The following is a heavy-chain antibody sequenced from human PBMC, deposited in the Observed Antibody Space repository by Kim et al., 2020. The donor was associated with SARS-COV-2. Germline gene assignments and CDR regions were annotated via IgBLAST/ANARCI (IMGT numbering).Heavy chain of an antibody. J-gene: IGHJ4*02. D-gene: IGHD3-9*01. Sequence: DSVKGRFTISRDNAKNTLYLQMNSLRAEDTAVYYCASPRGILTGYYGVLNWGQGTLVTVSS. V-gene: IGHV3-74*01. CDR3: ASPRGILTGYYGVLN.